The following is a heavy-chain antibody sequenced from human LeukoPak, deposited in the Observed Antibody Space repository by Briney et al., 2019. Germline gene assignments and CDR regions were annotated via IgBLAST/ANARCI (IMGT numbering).Heavy chain of an antibody. CDR1: GGSISSSTYY. CDR3: AVDYSTDLHGDDVDSDI. CDR2: IYYSGST. Sequence: SETLSLTCIVSGGSISSSTYYWGWIRQPPGKGLEWIGSIYYSGSTYYNPSLKSRVTISIDTSKEQFSLRLNSVTAADTAVYYCAVDYSTDLHGDDVDSDIWGQGTMVTVSS. D-gene: IGHD2/OR15-2a*01. J-gene: IGHJ3*02. V-gene: IGHV4-39*07.